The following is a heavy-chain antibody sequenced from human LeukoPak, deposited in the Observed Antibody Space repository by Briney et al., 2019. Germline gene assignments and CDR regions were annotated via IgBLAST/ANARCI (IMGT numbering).Heavy chain of an antibody. Sequence: PSETLSLTCAVSGGSISSSNWWSWVRQPPGKGLEWIGEIYHSGSTNYNPSLKSRVTVSVDKSKNQFSLKLTSVTAADTAVYYCARERAAGTAPFYYYYGMDVWGQGTTVTVSS. CDR2: IYHSGST. CDR1: GGSISSSNW. J-gene: IGHJ6*02. CDR3: ARERAAGTAPFYYYYGMDV. D-gene: IGHD6-13*01. V-gene: IGHV4-4*02.